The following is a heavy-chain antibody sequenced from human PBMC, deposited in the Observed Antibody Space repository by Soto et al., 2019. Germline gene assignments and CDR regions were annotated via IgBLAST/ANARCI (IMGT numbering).Heavy chain of an antibody. J-gene: IGHJ6*02. D-gene: IGHD2-2*01. Sequence: PGGSLRLSCAASGFTFSSYGMHWVRQAPGKGLEWVAVIWYDGSNKYYADSVKGRFTISRDNSKNTLYLQMNSLRAEDTAVYYYARTRYCSSTSCYLYYYYGMDVWGQGTTVTVSS. V-gene: IGHV3-33*01. CDR1: GFTFSSYG. CDR2: IWYDGSNK. CDR3: ARTRYCSSTSCYLYYYYGMDV.